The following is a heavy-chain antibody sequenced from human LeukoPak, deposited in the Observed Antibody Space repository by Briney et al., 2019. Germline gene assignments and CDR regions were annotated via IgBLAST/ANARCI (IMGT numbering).Heavy chain of an antibody. CDR2: IYTSGST. J-gene: IGHJ4*02. D-gene: IGHD4-11*01. CDR1: GVSISSHY. V-gene: IGHV4-4*08. Sequence: SETLSLTCTVSGVSISSHYWSWIRQPPGKGLEWIGRIYTSGSTNYNPSLKSRVTVSVDTSKNQFSLKLSSVTAADTAVYYCARFNYEGGYFDYWGQGTLVTVSS. CDR3: ARFNYEGGYFDY.